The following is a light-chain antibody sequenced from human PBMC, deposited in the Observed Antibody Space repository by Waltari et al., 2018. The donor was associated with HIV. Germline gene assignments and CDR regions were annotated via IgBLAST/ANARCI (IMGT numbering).Light chain of an antibody. CDR3: CSYAGTYTYV. V-gene: IGLV2-11*01. Sequence: QSALTQPRSVSGSPGQSVTISCTGTSSDIGYFDYLPWYQQYPGKAPKVIIYEVSQRPSGVPDRFTASKSGITASLTISGLQDEDEADYYCCSYAGTYTYVFGTGTTVTVL. J-gene: IGLJ1*01. CDR1: SSDIGYFDY. CDR2: EVS.